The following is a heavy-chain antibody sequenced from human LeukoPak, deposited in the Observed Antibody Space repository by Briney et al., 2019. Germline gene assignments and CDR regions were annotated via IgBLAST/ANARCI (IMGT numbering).Heavy chain of an antibody. CDR2: IIPIFGTA. Sequence: SVKVSCKASGGTFSSYAISWVRQAPGQGLEWMGRIIPIFGTANYAQKFKGRVTLTTDESTRTAYMELRSLRSEDTAVYYCARDYSDSSGYYNDYWGQGTLVTVSS. CDR3: ARDYSDSSGYYNDY. J-gene: IGHJ4*02. V-gene: IGHV1-69*05. D-gene: IGHD3-22*01. CDR1: GGTFSSYA.